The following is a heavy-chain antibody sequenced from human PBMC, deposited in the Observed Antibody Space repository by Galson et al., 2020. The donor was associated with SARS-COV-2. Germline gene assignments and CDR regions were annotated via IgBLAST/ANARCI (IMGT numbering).Heavy chain of an antibody. CDR2: IKSKTNGGTT. V-gene: IGHV3-15*01. CDR1: GFIFSNAW. Sequence: GGSLRLSCAAYGFIFSNAWMSWVRQAPGKGQEWVGHIKSKTNGGTTDYAAPVKGKFTISRDDSISPLYLQMDSLQTGDTALYYCTTDIPLGYGDYGLADYWGQGTLVTVSS. CDR3: TTDIPLGYGDYGLADY. D-gene: IGHD4-17*01. J-gene: IGHJ4*02.